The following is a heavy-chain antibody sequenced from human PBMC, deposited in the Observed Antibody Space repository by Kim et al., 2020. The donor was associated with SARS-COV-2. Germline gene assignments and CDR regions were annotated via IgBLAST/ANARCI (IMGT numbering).Heavy chain of an antibody. Sequence: SVKVSCKASGGTFSSYAISWVRQAPGQGLEWMGGIIPIFGTANYAQKFQGRVTITADESTSTAYMELSSLRSEDTAVYYCARLKTGFNGRSGSFWFDYWGQGTLVTVSS. CDR1: GGTFSSYA. V-gene: IGHV1-69*13. D-gene: IGHD3-10*01. CDR2: IIPIFGTA. CDR3: ARLKTGFNGRSGSFWFDY. J-gene: IGHJ4*02.